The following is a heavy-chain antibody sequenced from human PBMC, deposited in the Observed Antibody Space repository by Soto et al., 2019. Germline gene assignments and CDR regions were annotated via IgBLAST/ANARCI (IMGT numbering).Heavy chain of an antibody. CDR2: ISYDGSNK. J-gene: IGHJ6*02. V-gene: IGHV3-30*18. CDR3: AKGVAAAGTDYYYGMDV. D-gene: IGHD6-13*01. Sequence: GGSLRLSCAASGFTFSSYGMHWVRQAPGKGLEWVAVISYDGSNKYYADSVKGRFTISRDNSKNTLYLQMNSLRAEDTAVYYCAKGVAAAGTDYYYGMDVWGQGTTVTVSS. CDR1: GFTFSSYG.